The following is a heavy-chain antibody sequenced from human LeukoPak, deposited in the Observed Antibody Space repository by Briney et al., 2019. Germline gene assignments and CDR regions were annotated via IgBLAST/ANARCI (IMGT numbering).Heavy chain of an antibody. CDR3: ARDVGVVVPAAMRGYNWFDP. CDR2: IIPIFGTA. V-gene: IGHV1-69*05. J-gene: IGHJ5*02. Sequence: ASVKVSCKASGGTFSSYAISWVRQAPGQGLEWMGRIIPIFGTANYAQKFQGRVTITTDESTGTAYMELSSLRSEDTAVYYCARDVGVVVPAAMRGYNWFDPWGQGTLVTVSS. CDR1: GGTFSSYA. D-gene: IGHD2-2*01.